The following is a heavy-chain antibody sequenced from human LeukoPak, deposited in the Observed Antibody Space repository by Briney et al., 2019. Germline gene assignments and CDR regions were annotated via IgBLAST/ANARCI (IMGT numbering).Heavy chain of an antibody. D-gene: IGHD5-18*01. CDR2: IWYDGSNK. CDR3: ARWGVDTAMVSRWYHFDY. J-gene: IGHJ4*02. V-gene: IGHV3-33*01. Sequence: GGSLRLSCAASGFTFSSYGMHWVRQAPGKGLEWVAVIWYDGSNKYYADSVKGRFTISRDNSKNTLYLQMNSLRAEDTAVYYCARWGVDTAMVSRWYHFDYWGQGTLVTVSS. CDR1: GFTFSSYG.